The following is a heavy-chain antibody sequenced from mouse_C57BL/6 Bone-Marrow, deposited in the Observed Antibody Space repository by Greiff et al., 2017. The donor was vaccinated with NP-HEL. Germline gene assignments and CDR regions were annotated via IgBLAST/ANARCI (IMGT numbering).Heavy chain of an antibody. V-gene: IGHV1-61*01. J-gene: IGHJ1*03. D-gene: IGHD1-1*01. Sequence: QVQLQQPGAELVRPGSSVTLSCKASGYTFTSYWMDWVKQRPGQGLEWIGNLYPSDSETHYNQKFKDKATLTVDKSSSTAYMQLSSLTSEDSAVYYWARHYGSSSYWYFDVWGTGTTVTVSS. CDR1: GYTFTSYW. CDR3: ARHYGSSSYWYFDV. CDR2: LYPSDSET.